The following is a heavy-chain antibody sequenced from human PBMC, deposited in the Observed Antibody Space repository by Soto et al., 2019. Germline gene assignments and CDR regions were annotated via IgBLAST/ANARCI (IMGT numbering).Heavy chain of an antibody. V-gene: IGHV1-69*01. CDR2: IIPIFGTA. D-gene: IGHD3-16*01. CDR3: AREGDSTHPPGYFDY. CDR1: GGTFSSYA. J-gene: IGHJ4*02. Sequence: QVQLVQSGAEVQKPGSSVKVSCKASGGTFSSYAISWVRQAPGQGLEWMGGIIPIFGTANYAQKFQGRVTITADESTSTAYMELSSLRSEDTAVYYCAREGDSTHPPGYFDYWGQGTLVTVSS.